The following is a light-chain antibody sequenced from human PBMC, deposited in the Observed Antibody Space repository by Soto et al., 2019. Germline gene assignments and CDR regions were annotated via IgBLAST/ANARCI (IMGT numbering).Light chain of an antibody. CDR1: QSVSSY. J-gene: IGKJ1*01. CDR3: QQRSSWPRT. Sequence: EIVLTQSPATLYLSPGERATLSCRASQSVSSYLAWYQQKPGQVPRLVIYDASNTHTGIPGRFNGSGSATDFTLTSSSLQPKDLGVYYGQQRSSWPRTFGQGTKVEIK. CDR2: DAS. V-gene: IGKV3-11*01.